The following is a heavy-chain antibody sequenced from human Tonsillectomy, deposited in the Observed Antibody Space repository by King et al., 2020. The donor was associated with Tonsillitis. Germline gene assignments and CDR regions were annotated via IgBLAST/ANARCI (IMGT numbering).Heavy chain of an antibody. CDR2: IYYSGST. J-gene: IGHJ1*01. CDR1: GGSISSSNYY. D-gene: IGHD3-22*01. Sequence: QLQESGPGLVKPSETLSLTCTVSGGSISSSNYYWGWIRQPPGKGLEWIGSIYYSGSTYYNPSLKSRVTISGDTSKNQFSLKLSSVTAADTAVYYCARQGSGGYYGFSEYFHRCGQGTLVTVSA. CDR3: ARQGSGGYYGFSEYFHR. V-gene: IGHV4-39*07.